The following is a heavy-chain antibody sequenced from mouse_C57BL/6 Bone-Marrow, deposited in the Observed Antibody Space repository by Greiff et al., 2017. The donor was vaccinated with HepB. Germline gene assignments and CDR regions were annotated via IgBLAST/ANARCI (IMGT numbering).Heavy chain of an antibody. J-gene: IGHJ4*01. CDR1: GFTFSDYG. Sequence: EVQLVESGGGLVKPGGSLKLSCAASGFTFSDYGMHWVRQAPEKGLEWVAYISSGSSTIYYADTVKGRFTISRDNAKNTLFLQMTSLRSEDTAMYYCATLYGSSYGYAMDYWGQGTSVTVSS. V-gene: IGHV5-17*01. CDR3: ATLYGSSYGYAMDY. CDR2: ISSGSSTI. D-gene: IGHD1-1*01.